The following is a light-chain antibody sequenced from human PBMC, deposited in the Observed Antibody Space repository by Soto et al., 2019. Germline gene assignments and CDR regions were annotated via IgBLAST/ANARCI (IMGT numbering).Light chain of an antibody. Sequence: EIVMKLSAVTLSVSHNEGAELSCIASQSVGSRVAWYQQRFGQPPRLLIYETSTRANGIPARFSGSGSGTDFTLSISSLQPGDVGIYSCQQYHTRPPITVGQGTRLDI. CDR2: ETS. V-gene: IGKV3-15*01. CDR1: QSVGSR. J-gene: IGKJ5*01. CDR3: QQYHTRPPIT.